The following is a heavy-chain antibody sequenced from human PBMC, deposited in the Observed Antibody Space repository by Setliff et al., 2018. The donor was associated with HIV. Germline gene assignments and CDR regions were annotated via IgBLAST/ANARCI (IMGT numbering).Heavy chain of an antibody. V-gene: IGHV4-59*01. Sequence: SETLSLTCTVSGGSISSYYWSWIRQPPGKGLEWIGYIYYSGRTNYNPSLKSRVTISVDASKSQVSLRLTSVTAADAAVYFCARSPGVDTNMAFDLWGQGSLVTVSS. CDR1: GGSISSYY. J-gene: IGHJ4*01. CDR3: ARSPGVDTNMAFDL. CDR2: IYYSGRT. D-gene: IGHD5-18*01.